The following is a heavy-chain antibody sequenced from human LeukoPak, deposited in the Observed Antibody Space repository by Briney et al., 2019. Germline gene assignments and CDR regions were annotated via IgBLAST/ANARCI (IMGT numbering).Heavy chain of an antibody. V-gene: IGHV3-66*01. CDR2: IYSGGST. Sequence: GGSLRLSCAASGFTVSSNYMSWVRQAPGKGLEWVSVIYSGGSTYYADSVKGRFTISRDNSKNTLYLQMNSLRDEDTAVYYCARVWDYDILTGRHYYYYGMDVWGQGTTVTVSS. CDR1: GFTVSSNY. D-gene: IGHD3-9*01. J-gene: IGHJ6*02. CDR3: ARVWDYDILTGRHYYYYGMDV.